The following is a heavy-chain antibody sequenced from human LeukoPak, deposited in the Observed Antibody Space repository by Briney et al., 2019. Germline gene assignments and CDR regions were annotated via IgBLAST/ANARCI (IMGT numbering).Heavy chain of an antibody. J-gene: IGHJ4*02. CDR1: GYTFTSYG. CDR2: ISAYNGNT. D-gene: IGHD6-19*01. Sequence: ASVKVSCKASGYTFTSYGISWVRQAPGQGLEWMGWISAYNGNTNYAQKLQGRVTMTTDTSTSTAYMELRSLRSDDTAVYYCARIRVQQWLVRAACYFDYWGQGTLVTVSS. CDR3: ARIRVQQWLVRAACYFDY. V-gene: IGHV1-18*01.